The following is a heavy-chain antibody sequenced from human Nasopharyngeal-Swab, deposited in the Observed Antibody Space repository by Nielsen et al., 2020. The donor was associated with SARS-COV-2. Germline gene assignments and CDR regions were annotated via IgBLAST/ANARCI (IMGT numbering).Heavy chain of an antibody. D-gene: IGHD3-22*01. CDR1: GFTFGDYA. J-gene: IGHJ4*02. Sequence: GESLKISCTASGFTFGDYAMSWVRQAPGKGLEWVSAISGSGGSTYYADSVKGRFTISRDNSKNTLYLQMNSLRAEDTAVYYCAKGPRTYYYDSSGYYYFDYWGQGTLVTVSS. V-gene: IGHV3-23*01. CDR2: ISGSGGST. CDR3: AKGPRTYYYDSSGYYYFDY.